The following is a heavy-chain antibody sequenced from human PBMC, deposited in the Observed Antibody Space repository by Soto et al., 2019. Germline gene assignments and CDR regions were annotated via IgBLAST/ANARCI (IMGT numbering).Heavy chain of an antibody. D-gene: IGHD2-21*02. V-gene: IGHV4-31*03. J-gene: IGHJ4*02. Sequence: QVQLQESGPGLVKPSQTLSLTCTVSGGSISSGGYYWSWIRQHPGKGLEWIGYIYYSGSTYYNPSRKSRVTISVDTSKNQFALKLSSVTAADTAVYYCAGGGDSLDKPPGVYWGQGTLVTVSS. CDR3: AGGGDSLDKPPGVY. CDR2: IYYSGST. CDR1: GGSISSGGYY.